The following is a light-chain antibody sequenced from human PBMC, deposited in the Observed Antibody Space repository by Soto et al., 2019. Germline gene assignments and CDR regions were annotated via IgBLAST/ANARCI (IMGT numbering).Light chain of an antibody. J-gene: IGLJ1*01. CDR2: EVS. CDR1: ISDVGGYDY. Sequence: QSFLAQPPSASGSPGQSVTISCTGTISDVGGYDYVSWYQQHPGKAPKLMIYEVSKRPSGVPDRFSASKSGNTASLTVSGLQAEDEAHYHCTSYAGNDVYVFGTGTKVNVL. V-gene: IGLV2-8*01. CDR3: TSYAGNDVYV.